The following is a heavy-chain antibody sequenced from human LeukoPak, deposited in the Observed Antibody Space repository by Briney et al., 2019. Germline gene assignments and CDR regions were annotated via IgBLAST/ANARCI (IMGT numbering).Heavy chain of an antibody. Sequence: KTGESLKISCKGSGYSFTSYWIGWVRQMPGKGLEWMGIIYPGDSDTRYSPSFQGQVTISADKSISTAYVQWSSLRASDTAIYYCARPAIASGGLDAFDLWGQGTVVTVSS. CDR3: ARPAIASGGLDAFDL. CDR1: GYSFTSYW. D-gene: IGHD6-13*01. V-gene: IGHV5-51*01. J-gene: IGHJ3*01. CDR2: IYPGDSDT.